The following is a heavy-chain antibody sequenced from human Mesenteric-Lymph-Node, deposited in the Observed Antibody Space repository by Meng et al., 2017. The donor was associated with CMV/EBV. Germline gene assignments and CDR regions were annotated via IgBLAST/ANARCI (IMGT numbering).Heavy chain of an antibody. CDR1: YTFTRCG. CDR2: ISAYKGNT. Sequence: YTFTRCGLSWGRQDPGQGLEWVGWISAYKGNTNYARKLQGRVTMTTDTSTSTAYMELRSLRSDDTAVYYCARVSYDSSGYLFPWFDPWGQGTLVTVSS. D-gene: IGHD3-22*01. V-gene: IGHV1-18*01. J-gene: IGHJ5*02. CDR3: ARVSYDSSGYLFPWFDP.